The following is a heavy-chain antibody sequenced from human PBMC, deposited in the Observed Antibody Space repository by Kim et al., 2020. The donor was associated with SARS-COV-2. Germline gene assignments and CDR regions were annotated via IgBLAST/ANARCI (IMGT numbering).Heavy chain of an antibody. Sequence: SETLSLTCTVSAASISTNDYSWGWIRQPPGKGLEWIGSISYTGSTYDNPSLKSRATISVDTSKNQFSPNLSSVTAADTAVYYCARTKDFRGGYYGSGFFDYWGQGTLVTVYS. J-gene: IGHJ4*02. D-gene: IGHD3-10*01. CDR2: ISYTGST. V-gene: IGHV4-39*01. CDR1: AASISTNDYS. CDR3: ARTKDFRGGYYGSGFFDY.